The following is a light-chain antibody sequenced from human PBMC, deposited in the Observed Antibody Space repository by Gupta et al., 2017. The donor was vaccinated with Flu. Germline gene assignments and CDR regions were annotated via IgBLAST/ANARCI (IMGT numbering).Light chain of an antibody. CDR2: AVS. V-gene: IGKV1-39*01. CDR1: QSTSGY. CDR3: QQSDSSPIT. Sequence: DIQMTQSPSSLSAFVGDRVTITCRASQSTSGYLNWYQQEPGKAPKLLIYAVSNLQNGVPSRFSGSGSGTDFTLTISSLQPEDSATYYCQQSDSSPITFGGGTKVEIK. J-gene: IGKJ4*01.